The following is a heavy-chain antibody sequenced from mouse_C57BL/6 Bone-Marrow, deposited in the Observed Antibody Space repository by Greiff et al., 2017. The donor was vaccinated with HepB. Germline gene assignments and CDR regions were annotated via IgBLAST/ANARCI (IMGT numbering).Heavy chain of an antibody. CDR2: IFPGSGST. J-gene: IGHJ3*01. D-gene: IGHD1-1*01. CDR3: ARKARSSYPFAY. V-gene: IGHV1-75*01. Sequence: VQVVESGPELVKPGASVKISCKASGYTFTDYYINWVKQRPGQGLEWIGWIFPGSGSTYYNEKFKGKATLTVDKSSSTAYMLLSSLTSEDSAVYFCARKARSSYPFAYWGQGTLVTVSA. CDR1: GYTFTDYY.